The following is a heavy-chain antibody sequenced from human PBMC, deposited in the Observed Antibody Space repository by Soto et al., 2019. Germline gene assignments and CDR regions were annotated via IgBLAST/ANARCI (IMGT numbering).Heavy chain of an antibody. CDR3: ARAVMDCSSTSCSS. J-gene: IGHJ4*02. D-gene: IGHD2-2*01. V-gene: IGHV4-34*01. Sequence: SDTLSLTCSVYGGSFSGYYWSWTRQPPGKGLEWIGEINHSGNTDYNPSLKSRVTISIDKSKNQFSLKLSSVTAADTAVYYCARAVMDCSSTSCSSWGQGTLVTVSS. CDR1: GGSFSGYY. CDR2: INHSGNT.